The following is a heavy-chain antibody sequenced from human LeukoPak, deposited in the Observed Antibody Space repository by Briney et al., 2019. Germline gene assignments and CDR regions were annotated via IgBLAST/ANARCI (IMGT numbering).Heavy chain of an antibody. CDR3: ASGSSGYNP. J-gene: IGHJ4*02. D-gene: IGHD5-12*01. V-gene: IGHV4-4*07. CDR1: GGSISNYY. CDR2: IYSSGTT. Sequence: PSETLSLTCTVSGGSISNYYWSWIRQPAGKGLEWIGRIYSSGTTIYNPSLQSRVTMSVDTSKNQCSLKLSSVTAADTAVYFCASGSSGYNPWGQGTLVTVSS.